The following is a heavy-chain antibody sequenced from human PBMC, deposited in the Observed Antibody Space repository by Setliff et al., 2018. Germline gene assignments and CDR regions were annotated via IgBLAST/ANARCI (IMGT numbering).Heavy chain of an antibody. V-gene: IGHV1-8*03. CDR3: ARVLTYYDFWSDYYYYMDV. J-gene: IGHJ6*03. Sequence: GASVKVSCKASGYTFTSYDINWVRQATGQGLEWMGWMNPNSGNTGYAQKFRGRVTITRNTSISTAYMELSSLRSEDTAVYYCARVLTYYDFWSDYYYYMDVWGKGTTVTVSS. CDR2: MNPNSGNT. CDR1: GYTFTSYD. D-gene: IGHD3-3*01.